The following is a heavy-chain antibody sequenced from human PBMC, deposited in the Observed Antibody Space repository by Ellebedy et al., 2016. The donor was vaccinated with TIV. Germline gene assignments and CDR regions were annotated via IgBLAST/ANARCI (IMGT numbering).Heavy chain of an antibody. CDR1: GFTFNNYA. J-gene: IGHJ4*02. CDR3: ARDLDKSSGWYGGAAY. Sequence: SLKISCAASGFTFNNYAMHWVRQAPGKGLEWVAVLSFDGSSEFYADSVKGRFTISRDNSMTTLYLEMNSLRAEDTAVYYCARDLDKSSGWYGGAAYWGQGTLVTVSS. V-gene: IGHV3-30-3*01. CDR2: LSFDGSSE. D-gene: IGHD6-19*01.